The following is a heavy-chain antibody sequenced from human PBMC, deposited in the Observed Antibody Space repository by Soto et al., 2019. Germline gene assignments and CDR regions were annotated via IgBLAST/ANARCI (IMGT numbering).Heavy chain of an antibody. D-gene: IGHD5-12*01. CDR2: IYYSGTT. CDR1: GASIRNFY. Sequence: PSETLSLTCTASGASIRNFYWNWVRQFPGKGLEWIGYIYYSGTTYYNPSLESRVTISVDTSKNQFSLKLSSVTAADTAVYYCEKDRGGYNNLDYWGQGNLVTVX. V-gene: IGHV4-59*06. J-gene: IGHJ4*02. CDR3: EKDRGGYNNLDY.